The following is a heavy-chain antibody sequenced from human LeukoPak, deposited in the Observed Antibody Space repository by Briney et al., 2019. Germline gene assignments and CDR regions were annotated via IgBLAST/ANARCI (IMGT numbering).Heavy chain of an antibody. V-gene: IGHV3-48*03. J-gene: IGHJ6*03. CDR2: ISSSGSTI. CDR3: ARDATVPAALSYYYYYYRNV. D-gene: IGHD2-2*01. CDR1: GFTFSSYE. Sequence: GGSLRLSCAASGFTFSSYEMNWVRQAPGKGLEWVSYISSSGSTIYYADSVKGRFTISRDNAKNSLYLQMNSLRAEDTAVYYCARDATVPAALSYYYYYYRNVWGKGPTVT.